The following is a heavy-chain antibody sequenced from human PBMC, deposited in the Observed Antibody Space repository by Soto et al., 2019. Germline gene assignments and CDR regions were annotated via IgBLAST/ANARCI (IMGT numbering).Heavy chain of an antibody. J-gene: IGHJ6*03. D-gene: IGHD1-7*01. V-gene: IGHV1-8*01. CDR2: MNPNSGNT. CDR1: GYTFTSYD. Sequence: GASVKVSCKASGYTFTSYDINWVRQATGQGLEWMGWMNPNSGNTGYAQKFQGRVTMTRNTSISTAYMELSSLRSEDTAVYYCARASTPKRNSYYYYYMDVWGKGTTVTVSS. CDR3: ARASTPKRNSYYYYYMDV.